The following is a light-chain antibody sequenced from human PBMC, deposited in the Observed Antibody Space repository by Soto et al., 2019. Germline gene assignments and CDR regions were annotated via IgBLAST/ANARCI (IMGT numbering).Light chain of an antibody. V-gene: IGKV3-11*01. CDR1: HTVGSY. Sequence: EIVLTQSPGTLSLSPGERATLSCRASHTVGSYLAWFQQTPGQAPRLLIYDTSNRAAGIPDRFSGSGSGTDFTLTISSLEIEDFAIYYCQQRSDWPPTFGQGTKVDIK. CDR2: DTS. J-gene: IGKJ1*01. CDR3: QQRSDWPPT.